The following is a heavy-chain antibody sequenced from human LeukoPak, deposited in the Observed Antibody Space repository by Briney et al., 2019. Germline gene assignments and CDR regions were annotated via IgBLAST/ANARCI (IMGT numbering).Heavy chain of an antibody. CDR2: ISAYNGNT. CDR3: ARARYFDSRGYYSPPFFDY. Sequence: GASVKVSCKASGYTFTTYGISWVRQAPGQGLEWMGPISAYNGNTDYAQKLQGRVTMTTDTSTSTAYMDLRSLRSDDTAVYYCARARYFDSRGYYSPPFFDYWGQGTLVTVSS. CDR1: GYTFTTYG. J-gene: IGHJ4*02. V-gene: IGHV1-18*01. D-gene: IGHD3-22*01.